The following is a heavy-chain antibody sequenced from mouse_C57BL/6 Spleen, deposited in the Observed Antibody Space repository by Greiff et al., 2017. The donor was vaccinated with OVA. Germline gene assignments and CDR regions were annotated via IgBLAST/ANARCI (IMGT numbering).Heavy chain of an antibody. CDR1: GFTFSSYT. J-gene: IGHJ1*03. CDR3: ARRGVVAHWYCDV. Sequence: EVMLVESGGGLVKPGGSLKLSCAASGFTFSSYTMSWVRQTPEKRLEWVATISGGGGNTYYPDSVKGRFTISRDNAKNTLYLQMSSLRSEDTALYYCARRGVVAHWYCDVWGTGTTVTVSS. D-gene: IGHD1-1*01. CDR2: ISGGGGNT. V-gene: IGHV5-9*01.